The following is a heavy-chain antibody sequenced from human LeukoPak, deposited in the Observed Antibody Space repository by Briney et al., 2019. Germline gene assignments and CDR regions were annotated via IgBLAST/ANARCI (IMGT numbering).Heavy chain of an antibody. Sequence: SETLSLTCTVSGYSISSGYCWGWIRQPPGKGLEWLASIYHSGTIYYNPSLKSRVTISVDTSKNQFSLKLTSVTAADTAVYYCARGLGRQQLVSPFDYWGQGTLVTVSS. D-gene: IGHD6-13*01. CDR2: IYHSGTI. V-gene: IGHV4-38-2*02. J-gene: IGHJ4*02. CDR3: ARGLGRQQLVSPFDY. CDR1: GYSISSGYC.